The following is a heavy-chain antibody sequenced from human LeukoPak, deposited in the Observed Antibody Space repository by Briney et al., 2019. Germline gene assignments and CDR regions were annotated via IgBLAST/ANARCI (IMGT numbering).Heavy chain of an antibody. CDR1: GXTFSSYD. Sequence: PGGSLRLSWAASGXTFSSYDVHWVRQATGKGLEWVSAIGTAGDTSYPGSVKGRFTISRENAKNSLYLQMNSLRAGDTAVYYCARANSSSWKDGAFDIWGQGTMVTVSS. J-gene: IGHJ3*02. V-gene: IGHV3-13*04. CDR3: ARANSSSWKDGAFDI. CDR2: IGTAGDT. D-gene: IGHD6-13*01.